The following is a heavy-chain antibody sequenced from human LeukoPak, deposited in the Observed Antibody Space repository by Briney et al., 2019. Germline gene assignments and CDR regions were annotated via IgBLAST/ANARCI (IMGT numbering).Heavy chain of an antibody. CDR1: GGSISSYY. CDR3: ARGERYCSSTSCYADKNYYYYMDV. Sequence: PSETLSLTCTVSGGSISSYYWSWIRQPPGKGLEWIGYIYYSGSTNYNPSLKSRVTISVDTSKNQFSLKLSSVTAADTAVYYCARGERYCSSTSCYADKNYYYYMDVWGKGTTVTISS. J-gene: IGHJ6*03. V-gene: IGHV4-59*01. CDR2: IYYSGST. D-gene: IGHD2-2*01.